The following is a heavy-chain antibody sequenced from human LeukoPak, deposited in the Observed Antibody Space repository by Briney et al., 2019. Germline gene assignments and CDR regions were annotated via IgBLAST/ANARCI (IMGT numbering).Heavy chain of an antibody. CDR2: VSGSGGST. J-gene: IGHJ4*02. CDR3: AKAGEAFGTGEFDY. Sequence: GGSLRLSCAASGFTFSSYAMSWVRQAPGKGLEWVSAVSGSGGSTYYADSVKGRFTISRDNSKNTLYLQMNSLRAEDTAVYYCAKAGEAFGTGEFDYWGQGTLVTVSS. V-gene: IGHV3-23*01. D-gene: IGHD3-16*01. CDR1: GFTFSSYA.